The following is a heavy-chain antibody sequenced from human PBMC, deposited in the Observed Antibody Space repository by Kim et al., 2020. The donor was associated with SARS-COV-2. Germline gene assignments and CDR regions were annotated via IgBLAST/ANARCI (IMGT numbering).Heavy chain of an antibody. CDR1: GYTFTSYA. Sequence: ASVKVSCKASGYTFTSYAMHLVRQAPGQRLEWMGWINAGNGNTKYSQKFQGRVTITRDTSASTAYMELSSLRSEDTAVYYCASSGSYSNYYYYSMDVWGKGTTVTVSS. V-gene: IGHV1-3*01. CDR2: INAGNGNT. CDR3: ASSGSYSNYYYYSMDV. D-gene: IGHD1-26*01. J-gene: IGHJ6*03.